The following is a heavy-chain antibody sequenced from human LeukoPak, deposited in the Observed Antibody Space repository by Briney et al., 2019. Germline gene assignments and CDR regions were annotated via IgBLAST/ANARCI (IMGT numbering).Heavy chain of an antibody. J-gene: IGHJ5*02. V-gene: IGHV4-59*01. Sequence: PSETLSLTRTVSGGSISSFYRSWIRQPPGKGLEWIASMYYSGSINYNPSLKSRVTISVDTSKNQFSLKLSSVTAADTAVYYCAREWAAAGTNWFDPWGQGTLVTVSS. CDR2: MYYSGSI. CDR1: GGSISSFY. D-gene: IGHD6-13*01. CDR3: AREWAAAGTNWFDP.